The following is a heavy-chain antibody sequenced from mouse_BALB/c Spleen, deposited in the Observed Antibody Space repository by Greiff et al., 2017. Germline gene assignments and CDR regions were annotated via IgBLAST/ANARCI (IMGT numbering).Heavy chain of an antibody. CDR3: ARGPGNFYAMDY. J-gene: IGHJ4*01. D-gene: IGHD2-1*01. V-gene: IGHV5-6-5*01. CDR2: ISSGGST. Sequence: DVMLVESGGGLVKPGGSLKLSCAASGFTFSSYAMSWVRQTPEKRLEWVASISSGGSTYYPDSVKGRFTISRDNARNILYLQMSSLRSEDTAMYYCARGPGNFYAMDYWGQGTSVTVSS. CDR1: GFTFSSYA.